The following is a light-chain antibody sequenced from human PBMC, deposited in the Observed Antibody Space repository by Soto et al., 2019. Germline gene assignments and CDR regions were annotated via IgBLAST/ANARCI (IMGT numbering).Light chain of an antibody. Sequence: DIQMTQSPSSLSATVGDRVTIKCQASQDIGNYLNWYQQKPGKAPKLLIYDTYNLETGVPSRFRGSRSEKEFTFTLSTLQPEDLGAYYCQLYWELPPNTLGQGNKLEIK. V-gene: IGKV1-33*01. CDR1: QDIGNY. CDR2: DTY. J-gene: IGKJ2*01. CDR3: QLYWELPPNT.